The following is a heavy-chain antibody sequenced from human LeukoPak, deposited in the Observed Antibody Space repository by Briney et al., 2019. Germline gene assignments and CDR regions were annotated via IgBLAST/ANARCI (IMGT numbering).Heavy chain of an antibody. CDR2: ISYDGSNK. J-gene: IGHJ4*02. V-gene: IGHV3-30*18. CDR1: GFTFSSYG. D-gene: IGHD2-15*01. Sequence: GGSLRLSCAASGFTFSSYGMHWVRQAPGKGLEWVAVISYDGSNKYHADSVKGRFTISRDNSKNTLYLQMNSLRAEDTAVYYCAKEGDWYCSGGSCAVDYWGQGTLVTVSS. CDR3: AKEGDWYCSGGSCAVDY.